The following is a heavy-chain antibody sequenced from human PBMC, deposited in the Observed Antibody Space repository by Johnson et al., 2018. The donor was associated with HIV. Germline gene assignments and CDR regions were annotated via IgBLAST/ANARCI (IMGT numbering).Heavy chain of an antibody. CDR1: GFTVSSNY. CDR2: INSDGGST. J-gene: IGHJ3*01. Sequence: VLLVESGGGVVQPGGSLRLSCAASGFTVSSNYMSWVRQAPGKGLEWVSRINSDGGSTAYADSVKGRFTISRENTKDTLSLQMNSLRAEDTAVYYCARDCTGGVCLNDAFDVWGQGTMVTVSS. D-gene: IGHD2-8*02. CDR3: ARDCTGGVCLNDAFDV. V-gene: IGHV3-66*02.